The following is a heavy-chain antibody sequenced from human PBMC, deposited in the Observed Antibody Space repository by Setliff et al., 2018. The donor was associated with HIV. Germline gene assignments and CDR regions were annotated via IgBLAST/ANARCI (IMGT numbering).Heavy chain of an antibody. V-gene: IGHV4-34*01. CDR3: ASDYSSRHDAFDI. J-gene: IGHJ3*02. CDR2: INHGGST. D-gene: IGHD6-13*01. CDR1: GGSFSGYY. Sequence: SETLSLTCAVCGGSFSGYYWSWIRQSPGKGLEWIGQINHGGSTNYSPSLKSRVTMSIDTSKNQFSLRLSSVTAADTAVYYCASDYSSRHDAFDIWGQGTVVTVSS.